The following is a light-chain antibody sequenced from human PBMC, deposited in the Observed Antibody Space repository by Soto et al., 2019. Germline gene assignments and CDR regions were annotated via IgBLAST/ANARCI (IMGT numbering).Light chain of an antibody. J-gene: IGKJ1*01. CDR1: QSIVYSDGNAY. Sequence: DVVMTQSPLSLSVTLGQPASISCRSSQSIVYSDGNAYLNWFQQRPGQSPRRLIYRASNRDSGVPDRFSGSASGTDFTLQISRVEAEDVGVYYCMQGTHWPPTFGRGTRVEIK. CDR2: RAS. V-gene: IGKV2-30*01. CDR3: MQGTHWPPT.